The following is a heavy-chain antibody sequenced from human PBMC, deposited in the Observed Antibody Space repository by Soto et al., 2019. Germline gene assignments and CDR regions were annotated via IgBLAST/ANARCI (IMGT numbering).Heavy chain of an antibody. CDR1: GFTFSSYA. V-gene: IGHV3-23*01. Sequence: GGSLRLSCAASGFTFSSYAMSWVRQAPGKGLEWVSAISGSGGSTYYADSVKGRFTISRDNSKNTLYLQMNSLRAEDTAVYYCAKDIYGSGSYYVDYWGQGTLVTVSS. J-gene: IGHJ4*02. CDR2: ISGSGGST. D-gene: IGHD3-10*01. CDR3: AKDIYGSGSYYVDY.